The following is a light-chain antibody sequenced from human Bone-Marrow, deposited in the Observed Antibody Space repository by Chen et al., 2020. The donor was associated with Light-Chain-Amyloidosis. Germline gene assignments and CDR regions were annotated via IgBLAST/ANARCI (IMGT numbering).Light chain of an antibody. V-gene: IGKV3-20*01. CDR2: GSS. Sequence: ELLLTNPPGTLLLLPGEGPNLSCRASQTISSNYLTWYQQKFGQAPRLLIYGSSSRATGIPDRFTGSGSGTDFTLTINRLEPEDFAMYYCQQYGTSPLTFGGGTKVEIK. J-gene: IGKJ4*01. CDR3: QQYGTSPLT. CDR1: QTISSNY.